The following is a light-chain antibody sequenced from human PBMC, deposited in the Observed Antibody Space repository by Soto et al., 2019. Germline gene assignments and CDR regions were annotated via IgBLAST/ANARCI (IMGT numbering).Light chain of an antibody. CDR1: QSVSSSY. V-gene: IGKV3-20*01. Sequence: EIVLTQSPGTLSLSPGERATLSCRASQSVSSSYLAWYQQKPGQAPSLLIYGASSRATGIPDRFSGSGCGTDFTLTISRLEPEDFSVYYCQQYGSSPTFGPGTKVDIK. CDR3: QQYGSSPT. CDR2: GAS. J-gene: IGKJ3*01.